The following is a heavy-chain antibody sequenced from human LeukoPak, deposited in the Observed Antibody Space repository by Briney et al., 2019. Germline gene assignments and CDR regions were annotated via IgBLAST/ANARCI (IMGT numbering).Heavy chain of an antibody. CDR1: GYTLTSYD. V-gene: IGHV1-8*01. D-gene: IGHD2-2*01. Sequence: GASVTVSYKASGYTLTSYDINWVRQATAQGREWMGWMNPNSGTTGYPQNFQARVTMPRNTSISTAYMELSSLRSEHTAVYYCARSLYCSSTSCPFDYWGQGTLVTVSS. CDR2: MNPNSGTT. CDR3: ARSLYCSSTSCPFDY. J-gene: IGHJ4*02.